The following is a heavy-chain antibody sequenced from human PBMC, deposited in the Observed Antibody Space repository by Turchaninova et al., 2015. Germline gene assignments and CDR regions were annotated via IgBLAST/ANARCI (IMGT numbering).Heavy chain of an antibody. J-gene: IGHJ4*02. V-gene: IGHV3-48*03. Sequence: EVELVESGGGLVLPGGYLRLSCVVSGFTFSVYELKWVRQAPGQGGEGIAHIPSGGATKYDAEFVGGRFTVSRDNPRNALYLQMNSLAAEDTAVYYCARDGGTYYFDHWGQGTLLAVSS. CDR2: IPSGGATK. CDR1: GFTFSVYE. CDR3: ARDGGTYYFDH. D-gene: IGHD2-21*01.